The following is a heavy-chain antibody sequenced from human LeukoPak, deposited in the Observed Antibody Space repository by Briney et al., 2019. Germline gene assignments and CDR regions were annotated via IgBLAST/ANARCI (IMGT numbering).Heavy chain of an antibody. CDR1: GFTFSNAW. CDR2: IKSKTDGGTT. J-gene: IGHJ3*02. D-gene: IGHD3-22*01. CDR3: TTELRGYSSAFDI. V-gene: IGHV3-15*01. Sequence: GGSLRLSCAASGFTFSNAWMSWVRQAPGKGLEWVGRIKSKTDGGTTDYAAPVKGRFTISRDDSKNTLYLQMNSLKTEDTAVYYCTTELRGYSSAFDIWGQGTMVTVSS.